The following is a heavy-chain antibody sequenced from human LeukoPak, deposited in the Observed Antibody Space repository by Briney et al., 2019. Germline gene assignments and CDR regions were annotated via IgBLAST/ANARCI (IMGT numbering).Heavy chain of an antibody. V-gene: IGHV4-39*07. CDR3: ARVRSSDWYSIDP. CDR2: IYYSGST. Sequence: SETLSLTCTVSGGSISSSNYYWGWIRQPPGKGLEWIGSIYYSGSTYYNPSLKSRVTISVDTSRNQFSLKLSSVTAADTAVYYCARVRSSDWYSIDPWGQGTLVTVSS. CDR1: GGSISSSNYY. J-gene: IGHJ5*02. D-gene: IGHD6-19*01.